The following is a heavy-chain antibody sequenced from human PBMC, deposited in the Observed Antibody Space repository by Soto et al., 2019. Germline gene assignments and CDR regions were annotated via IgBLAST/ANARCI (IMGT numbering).Heavy chain of an antibody. J-gene: IGHJ4*02. CDR2: ISHDGTSQ. Sequence: SLRLSCAASGFSFNNYDMHWVRQTPDKGLGWVAVISHDGTSQYYGDSMKGRFTISRDNSQNTVYLHMNSLRPEDAAVYYCARINSGWGPLSPYPFDYWGQGALVNVSS. CDR3: ARINSGWGPLSPYPFDY. D-gene: IGHD6-19*01. CDR1: GFSFNNYD. V-gene: IGHV3-30*03.